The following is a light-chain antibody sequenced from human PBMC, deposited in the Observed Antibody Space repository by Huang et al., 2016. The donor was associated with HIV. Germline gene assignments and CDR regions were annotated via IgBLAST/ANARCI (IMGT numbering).Light chain of an antibody. Sequence: DIQMTQSPSSLSASVGDRVTLTCRASQNIGTYLNLYQQKPGKAPSRLIYAAASLQSGVPSRFGGCRSGAEFTLTISRQQPEDFATYYCQQTYSAPPYTFAQGTKLEIK. CDR1: QNIGTY. CDR3: QQTYSAPPYT. CDR2: AAA. J-gene: IGKJ2*01. V-gene: IGKV1-39*01.